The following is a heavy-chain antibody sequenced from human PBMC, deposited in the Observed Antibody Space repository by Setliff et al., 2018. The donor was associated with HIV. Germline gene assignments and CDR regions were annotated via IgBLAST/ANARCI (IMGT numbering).Heavy chain of an antibody. CDR2: ISGSGGST. Sequence: GGSLRLSCAASGFAFDNYCMTWVRQAPGKGLEWVSAISGSGGSTYYADSVKGRFTISRDNSKSMLYLQMNSLRVEDTAIYYCAKPLTQWGVSPYHYAFGVWGQGTTVTVSS. J-gene: IGHJ6*02. D-gene: IGHD1-26*01. CDR3: AKPLTQWGVSPYHYAFGV. CDR1: GFAFDNYC. V-gene: IGHV3-23*01.